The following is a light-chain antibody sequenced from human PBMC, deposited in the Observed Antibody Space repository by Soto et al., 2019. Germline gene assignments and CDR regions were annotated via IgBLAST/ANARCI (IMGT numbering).Light chain of an antibody. CDR3: QQYGSSLWT. CDR2: GAS. Sequence: EMVLTQSPGTLSLSPGERATLHCRASQIGNTNYLAWYQQRPGQPPRLLIYGASTRATGIPARFSGSGSGTDFTLTISSLEPEDFAVYYCQQYGSSLWTFGQGTKVDIK. J-gene: IGKJ1*01. CDR1: QIGNTNY. V-gene: IGKV3-20*01.